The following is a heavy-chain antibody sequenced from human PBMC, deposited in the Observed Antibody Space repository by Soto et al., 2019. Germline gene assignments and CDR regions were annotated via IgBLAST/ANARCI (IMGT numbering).Heavy chain of an antibody. D-gene: IGHD2-15*01. CDR1: GYSFTSSW. Sequence: GESLKLSCKASGYSFTSSWISWVRQMPGKGLEWMGRIDPSDSYTNYSPSFQGHVTISADKSISTAYLQWSSLKASDTAMYYCARSCSGGSCYPYYYYGMDVWGQGTTVTVSS. CDR3: ARSCSGGSCYPYYYYGMDV. J-gene: IGHJ6*02. CDR2: IDPSDSYT. V-gene: IGHV5-10-1*01.